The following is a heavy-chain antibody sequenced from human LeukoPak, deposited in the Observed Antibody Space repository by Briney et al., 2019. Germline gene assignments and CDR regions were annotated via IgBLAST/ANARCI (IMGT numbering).Heavy chain of an antibody. Sequence: SETLSLTCAVYGGSFSGYYWNWIRPPPGKGLEWNGEINHRGSTNYNPSLKSRVTISVDTSKNQFSLKLSSVTAADTAVYYCARDGAVAGTGGGLYWGQGTLVTVSS. CDR3: ARDGAVAGTGGGLY. D-gene: IGHD6-19*01. J-gene: IGHJ4*02. V-gene: IGHV4-34*01. CDR2: INHRGST. CDR1: GGSFSGYY.